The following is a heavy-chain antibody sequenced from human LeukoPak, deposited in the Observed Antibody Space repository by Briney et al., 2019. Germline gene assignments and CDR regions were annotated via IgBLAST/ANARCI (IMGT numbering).Heavy chain of an antibody. V-gene: IGHV3-48*01. Sequence: GGSLRLSCAASGFTFGPYTMNWVRQAPGKGLEWVSYISSSSDTIYYADSVKGRFTISRDNSKNTLYLQMNSLRPEDTALYYCAKDLSSAITSALVLDVWGQGTTV. CDR3: AKDLSSAITSALVLDV. CDR1: GFTFGPYT. J-gene: IGHJ6*02. D-gene: IGHD3-22*01. CDR2: ISSSSDTI.